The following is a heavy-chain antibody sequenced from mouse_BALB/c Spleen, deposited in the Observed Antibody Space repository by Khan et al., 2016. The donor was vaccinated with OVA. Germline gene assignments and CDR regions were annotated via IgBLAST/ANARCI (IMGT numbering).Heavy chain of an antibody. V-gene: IGHV1-77*01. D-gene: IGHD1-2*01. J-gene: IGHJ3*01. Sequence: QVQLQQSGAELARPGASVKLSCKASGYTFTDYYINWVKQRTGQGLEWIGEISPGSGDTYYNEKFKGKATLTADKSSSTAYMQRNSLTSEASAVYFCARRNYCGYTFAYWGQGTLVTVSA. CDR2: ISPGSGDT. CDR1: GYTFTDYY. CDR3: ARRNYCGYTFAY.